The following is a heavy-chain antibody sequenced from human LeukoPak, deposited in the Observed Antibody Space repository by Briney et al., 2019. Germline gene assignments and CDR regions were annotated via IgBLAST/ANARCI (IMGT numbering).Heavy chain of an antibody. CDR2: IIPILGIA. J-gene: IGHJ6*02. V-gene: IGHV1-69*04. D-gene: IGHD2-2*01. CDR3: AREDIVVVPAAISNYYYYYGMDV. CDR1: GGTFSSYA. Sequence: SVKVSCKASGGTFSSYAISWVRQAPGQGLEWMGRIIPILGIANYAQKFQGRVTITADKSTSTAYVELSSLRSEDTAVYYCAREDIVVVPAAISNYYYYYGMDVWGQGTTVTVSS.